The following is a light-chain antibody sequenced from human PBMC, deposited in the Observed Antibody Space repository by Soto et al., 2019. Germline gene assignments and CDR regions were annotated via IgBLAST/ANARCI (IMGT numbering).Light chain of an antibody. CDR2: DVS. CDR1: SSDVGVYNY. Sequence: QSVLTQPRSVSGSPGQSVTISCTGTSSDVGVYNYVSWYQQYPGKAPKIMIYDVSKRPSGVPDRFSGSKSGNTASLTISGLQAEDEADYYCSSYTSSSILYVFGTGTKVTVL. V-gene: IGLV2-11*01. CDR3: SSYTSSSILYV. J-gene: IGLJ1*01.